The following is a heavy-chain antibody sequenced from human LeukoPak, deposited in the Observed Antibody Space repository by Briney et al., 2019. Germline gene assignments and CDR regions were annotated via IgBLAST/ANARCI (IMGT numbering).Heavy chain of an antibody. Sequence: PGGSLRLSCAASGFTFSSYSMNWVRQAPGKGLEWVGRIKSKTDGGTTDYAAPVKGRFTISRDDSKNTLYLQMNSLKTEDTAVYYCTTDSGYDLSSSWTGDYWGQGTLVTVSS. V-gene: IGHV3-15*01. J-gene: IGHJ4*02. CDR2: IKSKTDGGTT. D-gene: IGHD6-13*01. CDR3: TTDSGYDLSSSWTGDY. CDR1: GFTFSSYS.